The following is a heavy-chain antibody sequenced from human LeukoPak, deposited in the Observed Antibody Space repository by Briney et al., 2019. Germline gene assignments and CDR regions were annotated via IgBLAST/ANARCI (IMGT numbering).Heavy chain of an antibody. CDR3: AREIRDPAGKFGYFGD. V-gene: IGHV4-59*01. CDR1: RGSISSDY. CDR2: IYNSGST. Sequence: SETLSLTCTVSRGSISSDYWSWVRQPPGKGLEWIAYIYNSGSTNYNPSLKSRVTISVDTSKNQFSLNLRSVTAADTALYYCAREIRDPAGKFGYFGDRGQGALVTVSS. D-gene: IGHD6-13*01. J-gene: IGHJ4*02.